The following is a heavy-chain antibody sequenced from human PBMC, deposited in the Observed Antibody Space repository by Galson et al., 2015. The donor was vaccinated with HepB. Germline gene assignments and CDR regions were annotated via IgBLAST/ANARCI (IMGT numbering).Heavy chain of an antibody. CDR1: GFTVSSNY. Sequence: SLRLFCAASGFTVSSNYMSWVRQAPGKGLEWVSVIYSGGSTYYADSVKGRFTIFRDNSKNTLYLQMNSLRAEDTAVYYCARDPHRGGDDYWGQGTLVTVSS. J-gene: IGHJ4*02. D-gene: IGHD2-21*02. CDR2: IYSGGST. CDR3: ARDPHRGGDDY. V-gene: IGHV3-53*01.